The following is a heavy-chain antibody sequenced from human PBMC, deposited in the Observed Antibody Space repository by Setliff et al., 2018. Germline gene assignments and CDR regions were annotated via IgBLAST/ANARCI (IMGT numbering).Heavy chain of an antibody. CDR1: GYTFTSYG. Sequence: ASVKVSCKASGYTFTSYGISWVRQAPGQGLEWMGWISTYNGNTNYAQKLQGRVTMTTDTSTSTAYMELRSLRSDDTAVYYCARTYCGGDCYPSHFDYWGQVTLVTVSS. CDR2: ISTYNGNT. D-gene: IGHD2-21*02. CDR3: ARTYCGGDCYPSHFDY. V-gene: IGHV1-18*01. J-gene: IGHJ4*02.